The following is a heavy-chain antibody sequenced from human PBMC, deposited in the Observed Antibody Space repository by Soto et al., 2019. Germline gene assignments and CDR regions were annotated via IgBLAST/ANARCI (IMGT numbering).Heavy chain of an antibody. V-gene: IGHV5-51*01. CDR2: IYPSDSDT. CDR1: GYTFTIYW. CDR3: ARPANTVADHFDL. J-gene: IGHJ4*02. D-gene: IGHD4-17*01. Sequence: PGESLKISCQVSGYTFTIYWIGWVRQMPGKGLGWMGIIYPSDSDTRHSPSFQGQVTISADQSINTAYLQWDSLKASDTAIYYCARPANTVADHFDLWGQGTPVTVSS.